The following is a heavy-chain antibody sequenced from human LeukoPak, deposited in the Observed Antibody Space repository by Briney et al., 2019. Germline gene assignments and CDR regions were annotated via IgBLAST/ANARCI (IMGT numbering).Heavy chain of an antibody. CDR3: ATSRWELQPADVFDI. CDR1: GGSISSYY. V-gene: IGHV4-59*01. J-gene: IGHJ3*02. Sequence: PSETLSLTCTVSGGSISSYYWSWIRQPPGKGLEWIGYIYYSGSTNYNPSLKSRVTISVDTSKNQFSLKLSSVTAADTAVYYCATSRWELQPADVFDIWGQGTIVTVSS. D-gene: IGHD1-26*01. CDR2: IYYSGST.